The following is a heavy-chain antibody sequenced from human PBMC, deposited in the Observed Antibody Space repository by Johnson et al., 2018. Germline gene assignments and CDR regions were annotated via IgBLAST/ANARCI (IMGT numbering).Heavy chain of an antibody. D-gene: IGHD3-22*01. CDR1: GGTFSTYT. Sequence: QVQLVQSGAEVKKPGSSVKVSCKASGGTFSTYTISWVRQAPGQGPEWMGRIVPILGIANYAQNFQGRVTITADKSTSTAYMELGSLRSEDTAVYYCASGATYESSGYYYGAFDIWGQGTMVTVSS. J-gene: IGHJ3*02. CDR2: IVPILGIA. V-gene: IGHV1-69*02. CDR3: ASGATYESSGYYYGAFDI.